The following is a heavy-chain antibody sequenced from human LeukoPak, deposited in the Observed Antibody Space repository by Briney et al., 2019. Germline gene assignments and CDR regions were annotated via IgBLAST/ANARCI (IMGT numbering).Heavy chain of an antibody. Sequence: QPGGSLRLSCVASGFTFSAYAVGWVRRAPGMGLEWDSSISVSGSQTDYADSVKGRFTISRDNSKNTFYLQMNSLRAEDTAVYYWCKGTPPPVYWGPGTLVTVSS. V-gene: IGHV3-23*01. D-gene: IGHD1-14*01. J-gene: IGHJ4*02. CDR3: CKGTPPPVY. CDR2: ISVSGSQT. CDR1: GFTFSAYA.